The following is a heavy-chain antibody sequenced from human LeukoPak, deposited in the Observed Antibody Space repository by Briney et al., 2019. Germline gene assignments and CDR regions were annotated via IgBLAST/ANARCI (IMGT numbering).Heavy chain of an antibody. J-gene: IGHJ1*01. CDR3: ARDRMSRAPTYFHH. Sequence: GGSLRLSCAASGFTFSDYAMKWVRQAPGKGLEWVSFVSGDGGRTDYAASVKGRFTISRDNSKHSLYLQMNSLTAEDTAFYFCARDRMSRAPTYFHHWGQGTLVTVSA. CDR2: VSGDGGRT. D-gene: IGHD2-2*01. CDR1: GFTFSDYA. V-gene: IGHV3-43*02.